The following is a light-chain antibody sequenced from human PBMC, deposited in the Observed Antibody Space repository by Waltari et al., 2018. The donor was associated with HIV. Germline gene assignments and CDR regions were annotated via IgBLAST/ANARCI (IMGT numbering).Light chain of an antibody. Sequence: SAVTQPASVSGLPGQSITISCTGDDSDFGLDNFVSWYQQHPDKLPRLIVYDVHSRASGTSARCSGSKAGHTASLNISGLRAEDEAHYYCASFTGDNTLLFGGGTKVTVL. CDR3: ASFTGDNTLL. V-gene: IGLV2-14*03. CDR1: DSDFGLDNF. CDR2: DVH. J-gene: IGLJ3*02.